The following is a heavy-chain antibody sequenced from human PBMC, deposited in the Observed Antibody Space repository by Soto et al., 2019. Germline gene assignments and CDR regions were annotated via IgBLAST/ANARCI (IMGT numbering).Heavy chain of an antibody. J-gene: IGHJ6*02. CDR2: IWYDGSNK. V-gene: IGHV3-33*01. CDR1: GFTFSSYG. CDR3: ARDRTYSSGPLYYYGMDV. Sequence: PGGSLRLSCAASGFTFSSYGMHWVRQAPGKGLEWVAVIWYDGSNKYYADSAKGRFTISRDNSKNTLYLQMNSLRAEDTAVYYCARDRTYSSGPLYYYGMDVWGQGTTVTVSS. D-gene: IGHD6-19*01.